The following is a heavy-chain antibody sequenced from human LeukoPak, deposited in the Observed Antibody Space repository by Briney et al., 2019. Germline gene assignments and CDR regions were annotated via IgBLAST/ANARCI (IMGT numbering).Heavy chain of an antibody. D-gene: IGHD6-19*01. J-gene: IGHJ6*02. CDR3: ARTHLRSGWYEDYYYYGMDV. V-gene: IGHV6-1*01. CDR2: TYYRSKWYD. CDR1: GDSVSNKSAA. Sequence: SQTLSLTCAISGDSVSNKSAAWNWIRQSPSRGLEWLGRTYYRSKWYDDYALSVKSRISINPDTSKNQFSLQLNSVTPEDTAVYYCARTHLRSGWYEDYYYYGMDVWGQGTTVTVSS.